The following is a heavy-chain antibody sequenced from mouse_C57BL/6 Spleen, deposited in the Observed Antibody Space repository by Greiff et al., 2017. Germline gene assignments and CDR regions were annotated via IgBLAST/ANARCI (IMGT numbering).Heavy chain of an antibody. Sequence: QVQLQQPGAELVMPGASVKLSCKASGYTFTSYWLHWVKQRPGQGLEWIGGIDPSDSYTNYNQKFKGKSTLTVDKSSSTAYMQLSSLTSEDSAVYYCARWGTTTAFDVWGTGTTVTVSS. CDR3: ARWGTTTAFDV. J-gene: IGHJ1*03. CDR1: GYTFTSYW. V-gene: IGHV1-69*01. CDR2: IDPSDSYT. D-gene: IGHD2-1*01.